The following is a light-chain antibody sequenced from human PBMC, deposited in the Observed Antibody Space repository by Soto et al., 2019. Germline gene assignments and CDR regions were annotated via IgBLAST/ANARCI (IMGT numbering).Light chain of an antibody. J-gene: IGKJ2*01. CDR1: QSISIY. CDR2: AAS. V-gene: IGKV1-39*01. Sequence: DIQMTQSPSSLSASVADRVTITCRASQSISIYLNWYQQKPGKAPKLLMYAASSLQSGVPSRFSGSGSGTDFTLTISSLQPEDFATYYCQQSYSTPRTFGQGTKLEIK. CDR3: QQSYSTPRT.